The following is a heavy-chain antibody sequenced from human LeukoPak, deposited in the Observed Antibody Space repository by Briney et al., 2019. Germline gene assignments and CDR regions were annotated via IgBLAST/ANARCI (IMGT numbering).Heavy chain of an antibody. D-gene: IGHD4-17*01. V-gene: IGHV3-30*18. Sequence: GGSLRLSCAASGFTFSSYGMHWVRQAPGKGLEWVAAISYDGSNKYYADSVKGRFTISRDNSKNTLYLQMNSLRAEDTAVYYCAKATVTTYDFDYWGQGTLVTVSS. CDR2: ISYDGSNK. J-gene: IGHJ4*02. CDR1: GFTFSSYG. CDR3: AKATVTTYDFDY.